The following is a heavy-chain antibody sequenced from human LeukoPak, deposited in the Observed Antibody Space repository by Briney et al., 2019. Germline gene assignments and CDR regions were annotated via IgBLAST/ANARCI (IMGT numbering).Heavy chain of an antibody. V-gene: IGHV3-64*01. J-gene: IGHJ4*02. D-gene: IGHD3-22*01. CDR2: ISNDGDNT. CDR3: ARVRSGYFRAPDFDY. CDR1: GFTFTTYA. Sequence: GGSLRLSCAASGFTFTTYAMHWVRQAPGKGLEYVSSISNDGDNTYYANSVRGRFTISRHNSKNTLYLQLGSLRAEDMAVYYCARVRSGYFRAPDFDYWGQGTLVTVSS.